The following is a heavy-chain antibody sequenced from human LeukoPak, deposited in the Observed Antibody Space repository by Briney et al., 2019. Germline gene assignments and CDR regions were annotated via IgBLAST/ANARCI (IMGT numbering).Heavy chain of an antibody. CDR3: AKDANWNHGFSYYFDS. Sequence: GRSLRLSCAASGFTFSTYGMHWVRQAPGKGLEWVALISYDGSNKYYADSVKGQFTISRDNSKNMLYLQMNSLRAEDTAVYYCAKDANWNHGFSYYFDSWGQGTLVTVSS. CDR2: ISYDGSNK. CDR1: GFTFSTYG. V-gene: IGHV3-30*18. J-gene: IGHJ4*02. D-gene: IGHD1-1*01.